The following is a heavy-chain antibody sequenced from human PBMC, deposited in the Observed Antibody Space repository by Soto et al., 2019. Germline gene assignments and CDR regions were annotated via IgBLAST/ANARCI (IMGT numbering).Heavy chain of an antibody. CDR3: ARGVTVFGLVSRFWFDP. Sequence: PSDTLSLTCTVSGGSTSSGDYSWSWVRQSPGKGLEWIGHIYNSGITYYNPSLKSRVVISIDTSRNQFSLRLNSLTAADRAVYFCARGVTVFGLVSRFWFDPWGQGTVVTVSS. D-gene: IGHD3-3*01. CDR1: GGSTSSGDYS. V-gene: IGHV4-30-4*02. J-gene: IGHJ5*02. CDR2: IYNSGIT.